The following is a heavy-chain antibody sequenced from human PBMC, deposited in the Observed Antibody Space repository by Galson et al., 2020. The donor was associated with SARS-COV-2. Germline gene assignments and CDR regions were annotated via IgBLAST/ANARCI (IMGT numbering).Heavy chain of an antibody. D-gene: IGHD2-2*01. V-gene: IGHV4-59*01. J-gene: IGHJ1*01. CDR1: GGSLNNYY. CDR3: ARSGNVTSWVSDH. CDR2: VYYIGST. Sequence: SETLSLTCTVSGGSLNNYYWSWIRQPPGQGLEWVGYVYYIGSTNNNPSLKRRVTVSIDTSNNQFSLKLHSVTAADTAVYYCARSGNVTSWVSDHWGQGTLVTVSS.